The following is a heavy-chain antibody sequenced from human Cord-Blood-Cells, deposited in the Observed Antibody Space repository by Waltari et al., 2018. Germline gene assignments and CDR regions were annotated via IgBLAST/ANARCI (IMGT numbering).Heavy chain of an antibody. Sequence: QVQLVQSGAEEKKPGDSVNVSSKASGYTFTGYYIHWVRQAPGQGLEWMGWINPNSGGTNYAQKFQGWVTMTRDTSISTAYMELSRLRSDDTAVYYCARAYSSSWFDYWGQGTLVTVSS. CDR3: ARAYSSSWFDY. CDR1: GYTFTGYY. D-gene: IGHD6-13*01. J-gene: IGHJ4*02. V-gene: IGHV1-2*04. CDR2: INPNSGGT.